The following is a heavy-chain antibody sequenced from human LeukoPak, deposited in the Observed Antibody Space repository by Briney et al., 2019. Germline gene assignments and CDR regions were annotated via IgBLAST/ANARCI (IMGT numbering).Heavy chain of an antibody. D-gene: IGHD3-10*01. CDR2: IYYSGST. V-gene: IGHV4-39*07. CDR1: GGSISSSSYY. Sequence: SETLSLTCTVSGGSISSSSYYWGWIRQPPGKGLEWIGSIYYSGSTYYNPSLKSRVTISVDTSKNQFSLKLSSVTAADTAVYYCARGLTMVRGVIRYFDYWGQGTLVTVSS. J-gene: IGHJ4*02. CDR3: ARGLTMVRGVIRYFDY.